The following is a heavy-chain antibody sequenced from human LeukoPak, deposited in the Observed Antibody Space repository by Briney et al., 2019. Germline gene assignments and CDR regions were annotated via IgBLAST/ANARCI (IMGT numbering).Heavy chain of an antibody. CDR3: ARDSNWFDP. V-gene: IGHV4-34*01. CDR2: INHSGST. J-gene: IGHJ5*02. CDR1: GGSFSGYY. Sequence: SETLSLTCAVYGGSFSGYYWSWIRQPPGKGLEWIGEINHSGSTNYNPSLKSRVTISVDTSKNQFSLKLSSVTAADTAVYYCARDSNWFDPWGQGTLVTVSS.